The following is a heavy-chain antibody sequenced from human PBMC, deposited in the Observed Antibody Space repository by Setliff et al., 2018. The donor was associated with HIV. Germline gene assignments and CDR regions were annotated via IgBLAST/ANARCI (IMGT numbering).Heavy chain of an antibody. CDR2: IYHSGST. V-gene: IGHV4-38-2*01. CDR3: ATVSGYYWQYFDY. CDR1: GYSISSGYY. D-gene: IGHD3-22*01. J-gene: IGHJ4*02. Sequence: PSETLSLTCAVSGYSISSGYYWGWIRQPPGKGLEWIGHIYHSGSTSYNPSLKSRATISVDTSKNQFSLKLSSVTAADTAVYYCATVSGYYWQYFDYWGPGTLVTVSS.